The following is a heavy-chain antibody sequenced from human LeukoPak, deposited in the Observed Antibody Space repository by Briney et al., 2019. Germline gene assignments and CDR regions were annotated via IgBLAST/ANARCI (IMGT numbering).Heavy chain of an antibody. Sequence: SETLSLTCTVSGGSISSSSYYWGWIRQPPGKGLEWIGSTYYSGSTYYNPSLKSRVTISVDTSKNQFSLKLSSVTAADTAVYYCARVDSRLLDAFDIWGQGTMVTVSS. CDR2: TYYSGST. CDR1: GGSISSSSYY. J-gene: IGHJ3*02. D-gene: IGHD3-22*01. CDR3: ARVDSRLLDAFDI. V-gene: IGHV4-39*07.